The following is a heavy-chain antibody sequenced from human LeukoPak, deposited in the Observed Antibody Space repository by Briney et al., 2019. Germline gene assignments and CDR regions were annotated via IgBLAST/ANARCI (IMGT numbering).Heavy chain of an antibody. Sequence: GASVKVSCKASGGTFSSYAISWVRQAPGQGLEWMGGIIPIFGTANYAQKFQGRVTITADESTSTAYMELSSLRSEDTAVYYCANNNGITGTTGFDYWGQGTLVTVSS. CDR3: ANNNGITGTTGFDY. CDR1: GGTFSSYA. D-gene: IGHD1-20*01. J-gene: IGHJ4*02. V-gene: IGHV1-69*01. CDR2: IIPIFGTA.